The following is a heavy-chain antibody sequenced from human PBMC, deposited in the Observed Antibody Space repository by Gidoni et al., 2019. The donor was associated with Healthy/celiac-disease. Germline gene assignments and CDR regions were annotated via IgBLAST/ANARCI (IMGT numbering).Heavy chain of an antibody. CDR1: GFSLSTSGVG. D-gene: IGHD2-2*01. CDR2: IYWNDDK. J-gene: IGHJ4*02. Sequence: QITLQESGPTLVKPTQTLTLTCTFSGFSLSTSGVGVGWIRQPPGKALEWLALIYWNDDKRYSPSLKSRLTITKDTSKNQVVLTMTNMDPVDTATYYCGTVVPAAYFDYWGQGTLVTVSS. CDR3: GTVVPAAYFDY. V-gene: IGHV2-5*01.